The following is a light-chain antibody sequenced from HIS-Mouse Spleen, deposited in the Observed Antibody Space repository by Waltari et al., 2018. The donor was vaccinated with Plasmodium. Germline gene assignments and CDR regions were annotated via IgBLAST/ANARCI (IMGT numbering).Light chain of an antibody. CDR3: QQYNSYSWT. V-gene: IGKV1-5*03. Sequence: IQMTQSPSTLSASVGDRVTITCRASQSISSRLAWYQQKPGKAPKILIYKASSLESGVPSRFSGSGSGTEFTLTISSLQPDDFATYYCQQYNSYSWTFGQGTKVEIK. CDR2: KAS. J-gene: IGKJ1*01. CDR1: QSISSR.